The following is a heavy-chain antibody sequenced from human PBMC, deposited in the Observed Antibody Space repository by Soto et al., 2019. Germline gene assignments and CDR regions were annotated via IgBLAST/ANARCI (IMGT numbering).Heavy chain of an antibody. CDR2: IIPILGIA. Sequence: ASVKVSCKASGGTFSSYTISWVRQAPGQGLEWMGRIIPILGIANYAQKFQGRVTITADKSTSTAYMELSSLRSEDTAVYYCARAGGDYKSRVVAYYYYMDVWGKGTTVTVSS. D-gene: IGHD2-21*02. CDR1: GGTFSSYT. V-gene: IGHV1-69*02. CDR3: ARAGGDYKSRVVAYYYYMDV. J-gene: IGHJ6*03.